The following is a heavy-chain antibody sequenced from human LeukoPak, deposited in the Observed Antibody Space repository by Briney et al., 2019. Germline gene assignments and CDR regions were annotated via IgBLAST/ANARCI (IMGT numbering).Heavy chain of an antibody. V-gene: IGHV1-2*06. CDR1: GYTFTGYY. D-gene: IGHD6-19*01. Sequence: ASVKVSCKASGYTFTGYYMHWVRQAPGQGLEWMGRINPNSGGTNYAQKFQGRVTMTRDTSISTAYMELSRLRSDDTAVYYCARDRRYSSGLNYFDYWGQGTLVTASS. CDR3: ARDRRYSSGLNYFDY. J-gene: IGHJ4*02. CDR2: INPNSGGT.